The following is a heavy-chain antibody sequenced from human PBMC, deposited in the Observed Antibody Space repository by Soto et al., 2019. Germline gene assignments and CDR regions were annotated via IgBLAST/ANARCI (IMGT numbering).Heavy chain of an antibody. Sequence: ASVKVSCKVSGYTLTELSMHWVRQAPGKGLEWMGGFDPEDGETIYAQKFQGRVTMTEDTSTDTAYMELSSLRSEDTAVYYCATGPLYGSGSYDAFDIWGQGTMVTVSS. J-gene: IGHJ3*02. CDR2: FDPEDGET. D-gene: IGHD3-10*01. CDR1: GYTLTELS. V-gene: IGHV1-24*01. CDR3: ATGPLYGSGSYDAFDI.